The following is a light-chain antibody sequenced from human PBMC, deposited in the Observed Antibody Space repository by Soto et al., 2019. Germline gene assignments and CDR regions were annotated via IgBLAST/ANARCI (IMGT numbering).Light chain of an antibody. CDR2: GAS. J-gene: IGKJ1*01. Sequence: EILLTQSPGTLSLSPGERATLSRRATQTISSNYLAWYQQKPGQAPKLLIHGASTRATGIPDRFSGSGFGTDFTLTISRLEPEDFAVYYCQLYGSSPKTFGQGTKVEV. CDR3: QLYGSSPKT. V-gene: IGKV3-20*01. CDR1: QTISSNY.